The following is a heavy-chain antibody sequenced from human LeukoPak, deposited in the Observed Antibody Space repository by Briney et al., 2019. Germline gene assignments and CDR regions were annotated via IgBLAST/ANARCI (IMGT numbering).Heavy chain of an antibody. Sequence: GESLKISCKGSGYSFTSYWIGWVRPMPGKGLEWMGIIYPGDSDTRYSPSFQGQVTISADKSISTAYLQWSSLKASDTAMYYCARQGCSSATCYINWFDPWGQGTLVTVSS. J-gene: IGHJ5*02. CDR2: IYPGDSDT. CDR3: ARQGCSSATCYINWFDP. D-gene: IGHD2-2*02. V-gene: IGHV5-51*01. CDR1: GYSFTSYW.